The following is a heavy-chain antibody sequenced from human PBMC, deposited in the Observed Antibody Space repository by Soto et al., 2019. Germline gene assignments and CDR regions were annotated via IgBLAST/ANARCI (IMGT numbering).Heavy chain of an antibody. Sequence: SGPTLVNPTQTLTLTCTFSGFSLSTSGVGVGWIRQPPGKALEWLALIYWDDDKRYSPSLKSRLTITKDTSKNQVVLTMTNMDPVDTATHYCAHQITIFGVVIRNNYFDYWGQGTLVTVSS. V-gene: IGHV2-5*02. CDR1: GFSLSTSGVG. CDR3: AHQITIFGVVIRNNYFDY. J-gene: IGHJ4*02. D-gene: IGHD3-3*01. CDR2: IYWDDDK.